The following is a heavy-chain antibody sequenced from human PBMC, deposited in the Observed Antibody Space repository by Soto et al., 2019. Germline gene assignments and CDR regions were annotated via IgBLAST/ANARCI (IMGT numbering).Heavy chain of an antibody. CDR1: GFTFSSYA. Sequence: QVQLVESGGGVVQPGRSLRLSCAASGFTFSSYAMHWVRQAPGMGLEWVAVISYDGSNKYNADSVKGRFTISRDNSKNTLYLQMNSLRAEDTAVYYCARDSQWLDYWGQGTLVTVSS. CDR2: ISYDGSNK. V-gene: IGHV3-30*04. CDR3: ARDSQWLDY. J-gene: IGHJ4*02. D-gene: IGHD6-19*01.